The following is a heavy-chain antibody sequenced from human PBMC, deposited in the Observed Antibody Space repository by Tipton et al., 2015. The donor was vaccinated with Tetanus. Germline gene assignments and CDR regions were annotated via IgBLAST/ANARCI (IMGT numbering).Heavy chain of an antibody. J-gene: IGHJ6*02. CDR1: GGSMSNNY. Sequence: TLSLTCTVSGGSMSNNYWSWIRQPPGKGLEWIAYIFHSGSTNYSPSLKSRVAISMDTSKNQISLKLSSVTAADTAVYFCARTPDYYYGMDVWGQGP. CDR3: ARTPDYYYGMDV. V-gene: IGHV4-59*01. CDR2: IFHSGST.